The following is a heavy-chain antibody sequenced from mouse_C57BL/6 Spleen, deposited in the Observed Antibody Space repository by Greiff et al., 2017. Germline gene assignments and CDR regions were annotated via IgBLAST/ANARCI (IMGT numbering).Heavy chain of an antibody. CDR2: IWSDGST. D-gene: IGHD2-14*01. CDR1: GFSLTSYG. CDR3: ARHDRDIYYAMDY. Sequence: VMLVESGPGLVAPSQSLSITCTVSGFSLTSYGVHWVRQPPGKGLEWLVVIWSDGSTTYNSALKSRLSISKDNSKSQVFLKMNSLQTDDTAMYYCARHDRDIYYAMDYWGQGTSVTVSS. V-gene: IGHV2-6-1*01. J-gene: IGHJ4*01.